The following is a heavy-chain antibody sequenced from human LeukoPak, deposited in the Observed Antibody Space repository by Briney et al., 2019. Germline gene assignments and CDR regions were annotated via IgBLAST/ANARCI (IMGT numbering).Heavy chain of an antibody. D-gene: IGHD3-22*01. V-gene: IGHV3-66*01. CDR2: IYSGGNT. CDR3: ARVWFRDTSGYSQYYFDY. CDR1: GFTFSRDS. J-gene: IGHJ4*02. Sequence: GGSLRLSCAASGFTFSRDSMNWVRQAPGKGLEWVSVIYSGGNTYYADSVKGRFTISRDNSKNTLYLQMNSLRAEDTAVYYCARVWFRDTSGYSQYYFDYWGQGTLVTVSS.